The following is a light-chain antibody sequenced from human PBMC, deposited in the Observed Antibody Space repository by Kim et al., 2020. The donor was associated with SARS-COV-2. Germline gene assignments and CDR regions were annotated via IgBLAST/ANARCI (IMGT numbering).Light chain of an antibody. V-gene: IGLV2-11*01. Sequence: QSALTQPRSVSGSPGQSVTISCTGTSSDVGGYNYVSWYQQHPDKAPKLMIYDVSKRPSGVPDRFSGSKSGNTASLTISGLQAEDEADYYCCSYAGNYTWVFGGGTQLTVL. J-gene: IGLJ3*02. CDR3: CSYAGNYTWV. CDR1: SSDVGGYNY. CDR2: DVS.